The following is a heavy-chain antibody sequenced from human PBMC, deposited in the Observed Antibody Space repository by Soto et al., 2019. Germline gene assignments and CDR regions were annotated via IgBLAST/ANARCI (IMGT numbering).Heavy chain of an antibody. CDR2: IYTSGST. Sequence: SLTCPVSGGSIRSYYWSWIRQPAGKGLEWIGRIYTSGSTNYNPSLKSRVTMSVDPSKNQFSLRLSSETAADTAVYYCARGLYYYGSGSSIPYYYYYGMDVWGQGTTVTVSS. CDR1: GGSIRSYY. D-gene: IGHD3-10*01. CDR3: ARGLYYYGSGSSIPYYYYYGMDV. J-gene: IGHJ6*02. V-gene: IGHV4-4*07.